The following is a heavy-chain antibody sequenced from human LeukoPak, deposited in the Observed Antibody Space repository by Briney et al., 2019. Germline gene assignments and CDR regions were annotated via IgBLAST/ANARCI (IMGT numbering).Heavy chain of an antibody. Sequence: ASVKVSCKVSGYTLTELSTHWVRQAPGKGLEWMGGFDPEDGETIYAQKFQGRVTMTEDTSTDTAYMELSSLRSEDAAVYYCATVSFYAPYYYYGMDVWGQGTTVTVSS. V-gene: IGHV1-24*01. CDR3: ATVSFYAPYYYYGMDV. CDR1: GYTLTELS. D-gene: IGHD2/OR15-2a*01. J-gene: IGHJ6*02. CDR2: FDPEDGET.